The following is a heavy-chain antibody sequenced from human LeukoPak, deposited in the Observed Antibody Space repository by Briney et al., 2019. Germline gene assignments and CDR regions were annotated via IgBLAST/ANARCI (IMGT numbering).Heavy chain of an antibody. CDR2: IYTSGST. CDR1: GGSISSGSYY. J-gene: IGHJ5*02. V-gene: IGHV4-61*02. Sequence: TLSLTCTVSGGSISSGSYYWSWIRQPAGKGLEWIGRIYTSGSTNYNPSLKSRVTISVDTSKNQFSLKLSSVTAADTAVYYCARDLPSGGTFDPWGQGTLVTVSS. D-gene: IGHD1-1*01. CDR3: ARDLPSGGTFDP.